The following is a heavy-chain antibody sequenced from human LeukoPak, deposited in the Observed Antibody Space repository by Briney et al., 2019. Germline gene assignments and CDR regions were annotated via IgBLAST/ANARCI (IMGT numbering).Heavy chain of an antibody. D-gene: IGHD6-19*01. CDR3: AKVGLVVGGKVYFDY. CDR2: ISHDGSDK. Sequence: GGSLRLSCAASGFNFFGYGMHWVRQAPGKGPQWVAVISHDGSDKYYADSVKVRFTISRDNSKNTLYLQMNSLKPEDTAVYFCAKVGLVVGGKVYFDYWGQGTLVTVSS. V-gene: IGHV3-30*18. CDR1: GFNFFGYG. J-gene: IGHJ4*02.